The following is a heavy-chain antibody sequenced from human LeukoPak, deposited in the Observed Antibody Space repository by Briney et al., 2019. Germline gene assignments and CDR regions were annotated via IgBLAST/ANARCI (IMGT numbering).Heavy chain of an antibody. Sequence: SETLSLTCAVYGGSFSGYYWSWIRQPPGKGLEWIGEINHSGSTNYNPSLKSRVTISVDTSKNQFSRKLSSVTAADTAVYYCARGATSDDFDYWGQGTLVTVSS. D-gene: IGHD1-26*01. J-gene: IGHJ4*02. CDR2: INHSGST. CDR3: ARGATSDDFDY. CDR1: GGSFSGYY. V-gene: IGHV4-34*01.